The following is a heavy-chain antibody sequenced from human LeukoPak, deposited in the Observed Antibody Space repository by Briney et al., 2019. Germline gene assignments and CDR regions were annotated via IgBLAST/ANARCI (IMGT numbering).Heavy chain of an antibody. Sequence: GSLRLSCAASGFTFSDYYMSWIRQPAGKGLEWIGRIYTSGSTNYNPSLKSRVTMSVDTSKNQFSLKLSSVTAADTAVYYCARDGGIAAAGTGLDYWGQGTLVTVSS. CDR3: ARDGGIAAAGTGLDY. J-gene: IGHJ4*02. CDR2: IYTSGST. V-gene: IGHV4-4*07. CDR1: GFTFSDYY. D-gene: IGHD6-13*01.